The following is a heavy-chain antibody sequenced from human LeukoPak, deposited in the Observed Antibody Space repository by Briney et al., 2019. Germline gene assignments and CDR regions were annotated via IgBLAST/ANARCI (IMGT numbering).Heavy chain of an antibody. Sequence: ASVNVSCKASGYTFTIYDINWVRQATGQGLEWMGWMNPNSGNTGYAQKFQGRVTITRNTSISTAYMELSSLRSEDTAVYYCARGDVIYPYYYSYGMDVWGQGTTVTVSS. CDR2: MNPNSGNT. CDR3: ARGDVIYPYYYSYGMDV. CDR1: GYTFTIYD. V-gene: IGHV1-8*01. D-gene: IGHD3-10*01. J-gene: IGHJ6*02.